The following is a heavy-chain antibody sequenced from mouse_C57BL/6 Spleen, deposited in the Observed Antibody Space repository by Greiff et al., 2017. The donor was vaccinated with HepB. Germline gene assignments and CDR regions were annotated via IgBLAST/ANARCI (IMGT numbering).Heavy chain of an antibody. CDR3: ARGGDDYDVPYYAMDY. CDR2: INPNNGGT. CDR1: GYTFTDYN. Sequence: VQLQQSGPELVKPGASVKMSCKASGYTFTDYNMHWVKQSHGKSLEWIGYINPNNGGTSYNQKFKGKATLTVNKSSSTAYMELRSLTSEDSAVYYCARGGDDYDVPYYAMDYWGQGTSVTVSS. V-gene: IGHV1-22*01. D-gene: IGHD2-4*01. J-gene: IGHJ4*01.